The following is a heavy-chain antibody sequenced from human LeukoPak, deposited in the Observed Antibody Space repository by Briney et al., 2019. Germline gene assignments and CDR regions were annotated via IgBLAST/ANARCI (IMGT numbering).Heavy chain of an antibody. CDR1: GYTFTGYY. CDR3: ARDSRSSGSTANDAFDI. D-gene: IGHD6-19*01. V-gene: IGHV1-2*02. CDR2: INPNSGGT. Sequence: ASVKVSCKASGYTFTGYYMHWVRQAPGQGLEWMGWINPNSGGTNYAQKFQGRVTMTRDTSISTAYMELSRLRSDDTAVYYCARDSRSSGSTANDAFDIWGQGTMVTVSS. J-gene: IGHJ3*02.